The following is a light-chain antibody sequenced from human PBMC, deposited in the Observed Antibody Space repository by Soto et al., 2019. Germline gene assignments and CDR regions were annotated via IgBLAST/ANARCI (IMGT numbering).Light chain of an antibody. Sequence: QSVLTQPPSASGTPGQRVTISCSGSSSNIGSNTVNWYQQLPGTAPKLLIYSNNQRPSGVPDRFSGSKSGTSASLAISGLQSEDEADYYCAAWDDSMNGXVFGTGNKVTVL. CDR3: AAWDDSMNGXV. CDR2: SNN. CDR1: SSNIGSNT. J-gene: IGLJ1*01. V-gene: IGLV1-44*01.